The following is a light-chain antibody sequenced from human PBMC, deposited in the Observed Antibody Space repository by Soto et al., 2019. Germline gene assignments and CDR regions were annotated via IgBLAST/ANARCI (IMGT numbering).Light chain of an antibody. J-gene: IGKJ1*01. CDR3: QQYGSSPRT. Sequence: EVVLTQSPCTLSLSPGERATLSCWASQSVTSNYLAWYQQKPGQAPRLLIYGASTRATGIPDRFSGSGSGTDFTLTISRLEPEDFAVYYCQQYGSSPRTFGQGTKVDIK. CDR1: QSVTSNY. CDR2: GAS. V-gene: IGKV3-20*01.